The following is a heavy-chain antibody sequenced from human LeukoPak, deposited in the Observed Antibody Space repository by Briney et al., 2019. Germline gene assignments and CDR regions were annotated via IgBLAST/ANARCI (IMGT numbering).Heavy chain of an antibody. J-gene: IGHJ4*02. D-gene: IGHD2-2*02. V-gene: IGHV1-18*01. Sequence: GASVKVSCKASGYAFTSYGISWVRQAPGQGLEWMGWISAYNGNTNYAQKLQGRVTMTTDTSTSTAYMELRSLRSDDTAVYYCARDLQYCSSTSCYTFDYWGQGTLVTVSS. CDR1: GYAFTSYG. CDR2: ISAYNGNT. CDR3: ARDLQYCSSTSCYTFDY.